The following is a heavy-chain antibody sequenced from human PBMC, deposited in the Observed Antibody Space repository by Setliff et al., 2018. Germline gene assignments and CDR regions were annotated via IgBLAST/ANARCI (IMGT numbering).Heavy chain of an antibody. J-gene: IGHJ4*02. CDR2: ISGSAQTT. CDR1: GFTFSSYA. Sequence: GGSLRLSCAASGFTFSSYAITWVRQALGKGLEWVSMISGSAQTTYYADSVKGRFTFSRDNSKNTVYLEMNSLRAEDPAVYYCAKRGPYCSGGTCHYYFDYWGQGTLVTVSS. D-gene: IGHD2-15*01. V-gene: IGHV3-23*01. CDR3: AKRGPYCSGGTCHYYFDY.